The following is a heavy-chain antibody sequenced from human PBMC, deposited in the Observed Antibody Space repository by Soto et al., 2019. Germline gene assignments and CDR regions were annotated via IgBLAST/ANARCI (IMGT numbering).Heavy chain of an antibody. D-gene: IGHD3-22*01. J-gene: IGHJ4*02. CDR2: IYYSGST. Sequence: SETLSLTCTVSGGSISIRDYYWIWIRQPPGNCLEWIGYIYYSGSTYYNPSLKSRVTISVDTSKNQFSLKLSSVTAADTAVYYCASLPYDSSGYYSTSPASPQYYFDYWGQGTLVTVSS. CDR1: GGSISIRDYY. CDR3: ASLPYDSSGYYSTSPASPQYYFDY. V-gene: IGHV4-30-4*01.